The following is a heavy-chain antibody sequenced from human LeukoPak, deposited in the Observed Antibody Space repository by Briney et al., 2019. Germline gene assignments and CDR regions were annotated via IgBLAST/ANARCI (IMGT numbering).Heavy chain of an antibody. J-gene: IGHJ5*02. V-gene: IGHV3-11*01. CDR2: ISSSGSTI. D-gene: IGHD2-8*01. CDR1: GFTFSDYY. CDR3: ARDLVLGYNWFDP. Sequence: GGSLRLSCAASGFTFSDYYMSWIRQAPGKGLEWVSYISSSGSTIYYADSVKGRFTISRDNAKNSLYLQMNSLRAEDTAVYYCARDLVLGYNWFDPWGQGTLVTVSS.